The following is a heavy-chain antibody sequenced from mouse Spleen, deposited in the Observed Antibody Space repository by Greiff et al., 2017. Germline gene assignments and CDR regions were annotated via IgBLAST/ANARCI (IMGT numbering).Heavy chain of an antibody. Sequence: QVQLQQSGTELVKPGASVKLSCKASGYTFTSYWMHWVKQRPGQGLEWIGNINPSNGGTNYNEKFKSKATLTVDKSSSTAYMQLSSLTSEDSAVYYCARWGGYYPYWYFDVWGTGTTVTVAS. CDR1: GYTFTSYW. CDR3: ARWGGYYPYWYFDV. V-gene: IGHV1-53*01. J-gene: IGHJ1*03. CDR2: INPSNGGT. D-gene: IGHD2-3*01.